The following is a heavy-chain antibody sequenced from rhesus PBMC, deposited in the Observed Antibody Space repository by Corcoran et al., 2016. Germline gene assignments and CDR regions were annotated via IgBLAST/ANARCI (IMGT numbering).Heavy chain of an antibody. CDR3: ARHGGGSWPPYFDY. J-gene: IGHJ4*01. V-gene: IGHV4-65*01. D-gene: IGHD6-25*01. Sequence: QVQLQESGPGLVKPSETLSLTCAVSGGSISSSNWWSWIRPPPGQGLEWIGYISGSSGSTYYNPSLKSRVTISTDTSKNQFSLKLSSVTAADTAVYYCARHGGGSWPPYFDYWGQGVLVTVSS. CDR2: ISGSSGST. CDR1: GGSISSSNW.